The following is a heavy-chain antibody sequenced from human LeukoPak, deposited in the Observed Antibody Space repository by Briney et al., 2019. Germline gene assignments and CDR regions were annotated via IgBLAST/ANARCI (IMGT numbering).Heavy chain of an antibody. CDR3: ARGGYYDSSGYYYFDY. CDR2: IIPIFGTA. CDR1: GGTFSIYA. Sequence: GASVKVSCTASGGTFSIYAISWVRQAPGQGLEWMGGIIPIFGTANYAQKFQGRVTITADESTSTAYMELSSLRSEDTAVYYCARGGYYDSSGYYYFDYWGQGTLVTVSS. J-gene: IGHJ4*02. D-gene: IGHD3-22*01. V-gene: IGHV1-69*13.